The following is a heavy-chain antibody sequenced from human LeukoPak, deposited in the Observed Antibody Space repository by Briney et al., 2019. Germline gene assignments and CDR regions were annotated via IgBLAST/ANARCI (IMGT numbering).Heavy chain of an antibody. CDR2: ISGSGGST. Sequence: GGSLRLSCAASGFTFSSYGMHWVRQAPGKGLEWVSAISGSGGSTYYADSVKGRFTISRDNSKNTLYLQMNSLRAEDTAVYYCAKDPAVTAIGVIDYWGQGTLVTVSS. CDR1: GFTFSSYG. CDR3: AKDPAVTAIGVIDY. J-gene: IGHJ4*02. D-gene: IGHD2-21*02. V-gene: IGHV3-23*01.